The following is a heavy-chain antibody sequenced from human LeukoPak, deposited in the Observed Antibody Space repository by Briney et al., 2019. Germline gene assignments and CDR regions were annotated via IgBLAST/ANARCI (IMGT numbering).Heavy chain of an antibody. CDR2: IRDKANSYAT. V-gene: IGHV3-73*01. Sequence: PGGSLRLSCAASGFTFSGSAMHWVRQASGKGLEWVGRIRDKANSYATTYAASVKGRFTISRDDSKNTAYLQMSSLKTEDTAVYYCAQDGAWLRFDYWGQGTLVTVSS. D-gene: IGHD3-22*01. CDR1: GFTFSGSA. J-gene: IGHJ4*02. CDR3: AQDGAWLRFDY.